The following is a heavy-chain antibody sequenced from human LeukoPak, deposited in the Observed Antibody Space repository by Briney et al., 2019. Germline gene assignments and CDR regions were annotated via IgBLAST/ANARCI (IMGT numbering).Heavy chain of an antibody. D-gene: IGHD3-10*01. J-gene: IGHJ4*02. CDR3: ARSSGFTSDY. CDR2: IKQDGSEK. V-gene: IGHV3-7*01. Sequence: GGSLRLSCTASGFTFRNHWLSWVRQAPGKGLEWVANIKQDGSEKYYMDSVKGRFIISRDNAESSLYLQMNSLRVEDTAVYYCARSSGFTSDYWGQGTLVTVSS. CDR1: GFTFRNHW.